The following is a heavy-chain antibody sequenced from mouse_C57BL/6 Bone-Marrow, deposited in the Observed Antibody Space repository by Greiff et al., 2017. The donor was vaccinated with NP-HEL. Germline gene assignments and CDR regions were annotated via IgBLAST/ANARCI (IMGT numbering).Heavy chain of an antibody. CDR1: GYAFTNYL. J-gene: IGHJ4*01. CDR2: INPGSGGT. CDR3: ERDWDGGYAMDY. V-gene: IGHV1-54*01. D-gene: IGHD4-1*01. Sequence: QVQLQQSGAELVRPGTSVKVSCKASGYAFTNYLIEWVKQRPGQGLEWIGVINPGSGGTNYNEKFKGKATLTADKSSSTAYMQLSSLTSEDSAVYFCERDWDGGYAMDYWGKGTSVTVSS.